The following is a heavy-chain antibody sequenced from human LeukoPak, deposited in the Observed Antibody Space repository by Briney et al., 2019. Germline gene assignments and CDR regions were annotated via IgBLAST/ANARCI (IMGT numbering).Heavy chain of an antibody. J-gene: IGHJ4*02. CDR2: LYPSGRT. CDR1: GGSISLSF. D-gene: IGHD6-19*01. CDR3: ARDAGSGWYYFDS. V-gene: IGHV4-4*07. Sequence: SETLSLTCTVSGGSISLSFWSWLRQPAGKGLEWVGRLYPSGRTENNPSPKRRVSISLDAPKSQFSLRLTSVTAADTAVYFCARDAGSGWYYFDSWGQGTRVTVSS.